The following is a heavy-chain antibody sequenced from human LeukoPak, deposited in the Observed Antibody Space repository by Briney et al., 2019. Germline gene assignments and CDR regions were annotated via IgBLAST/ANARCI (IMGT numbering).Heavy chain of an antibody. J-gene: IGHJ3*02. D-gene: IGHD5-12*01. Sequence: SVKVSCKASGGTFSSYAITWVRQAPGQGLEWMGRIIPVLGIANYAQKFQGRVTIIADKSTSTAYMELSSLRSEDTAVYYCARDLYSGHEGNAFDIWGQGTMVTVSS. V-gene: IGHV1-69*04. CDR1: GGTFSSYA. CDR2: IIPVLGIA. CDR3: ARDLYSGHEGNAFDI.